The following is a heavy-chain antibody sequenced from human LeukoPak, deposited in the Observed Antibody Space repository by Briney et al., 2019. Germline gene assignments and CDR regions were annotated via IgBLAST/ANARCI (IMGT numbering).Heavy chain of an antibody. V-gene: IGHV4-34*01. CDR2: IYHSGST. CDR3: ARGGYYGSGNDFRFDP. CDR1: GGSFSDYY. Sequence: PSETLSLTCAVYGGSFSDYYWSWIRQPPGKGLEWIGSIYHSGSTYYNPSLKSRVTISVDTSKNQFSLKLSSVTAADTAVYYCARGGYYGSGNDFRFDPWGQGTLVTVSS. D-gene: IGHD3-10*01. J-gene: IGHJ5*02.